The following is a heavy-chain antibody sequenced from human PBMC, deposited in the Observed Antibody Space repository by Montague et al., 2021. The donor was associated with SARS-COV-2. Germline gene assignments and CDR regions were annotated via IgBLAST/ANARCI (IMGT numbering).Heavy chain of an antibody. J-gene: IGHJ3*02. D-gene: IGHD6-19*01. CDR2: IYYSGST. CDR1: GGSISSYY. CDR3: ARGSGWMGNAFDI. Sequence: SETLSLTCTVSGGSISSYYWSWIRQPPGKGLEWIGYIYYSGSTNYNPSLKSRVTISVDTSKNQFSLKLSSVTAADTVVYYCARGSGWMGNAFDIWGQGTMVTVSS. V-gene: IGHV4-59*01.